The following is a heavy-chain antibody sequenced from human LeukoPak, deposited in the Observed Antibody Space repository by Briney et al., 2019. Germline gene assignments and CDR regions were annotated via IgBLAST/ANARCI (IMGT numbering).Heavy chain of an antibody. V-gene: IGHV1-8*01. CDR1: GYTFPSYD. D-gene: IGHD1-26*01. CDR2: MNPDSGNT. J-gene: IGHJ6*03. CDR3: ARGQGGNYFGYYYMDV. Sequence: ASVKVSCKASGYTFPSYDINWVRQATGQGLEWMGWMNPDSGNTGYVQKFQGRVTMTRNTSIGIAYMELSSLRSEDTAVYYCARGQGGNYFGYYYMDVWGKGTTVTVSS.